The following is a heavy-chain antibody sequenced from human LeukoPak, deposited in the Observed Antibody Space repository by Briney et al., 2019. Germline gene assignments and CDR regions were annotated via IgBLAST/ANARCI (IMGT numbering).Heavy chain of an antibody. V-gene: IGHV3-48*01. CDR3: ARDYGTFDY. CDR2: ISGSSRTI. Sequence: GGSLRPSCAASGFTFSSYSMNWVRRAPGKGLEWVSYISGSSRTIYYADSVKGRFTISRDNAKNSLYLQMNSLRAEDTAVYYCARDYGTFDYWGQGTLVTVSS. J-gene: IGHJ4*02. CDR1: GFTFSSYS. D-gene: IGHD4-17*01.